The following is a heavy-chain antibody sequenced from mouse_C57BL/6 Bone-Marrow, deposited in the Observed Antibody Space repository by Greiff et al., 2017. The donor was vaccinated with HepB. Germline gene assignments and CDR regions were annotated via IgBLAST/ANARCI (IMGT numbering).Heavy chain of an antibody. J-gene: IGHJ2*01. CDR3: ARLRCYYFDY. D-gene: IGHD1-1*01. Sequence: VQLQQSGAELVKPGASVKLSCTASGFNITDYYMHWVKQRTEQGLEWIGRIDPGDGETKYAPKFQGKATITAETSSNTAYLQLSSLTSEDTAVYYCARLRCYYFDYWGQGTTLTVSS. CDR2: IDPGDGET. V-gene: IGHV14-2*01. CDR1: GFNITDYY.